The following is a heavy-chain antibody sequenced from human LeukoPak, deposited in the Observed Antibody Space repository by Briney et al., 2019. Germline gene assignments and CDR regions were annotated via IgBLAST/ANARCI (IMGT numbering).Heavy chain of an antibody. V-gene: IGHV1-46*01. CDR2: INPSNGDT. CDR1: GYTFTYHY. Sequence: ASVKVSCKASGYTFTYHYIHLVRQAPGQGLEWMGIINPSNGDTDYAQRFQGRVTMTRDTSTSTVYMELSSLDSEDTAVYYCARESDVGKDFDCWGQGTLVTVSS. CDR3: ARESDVGKDFDC. D-gene: IGHD1-1*01. J-gene: IGHJ4*02.